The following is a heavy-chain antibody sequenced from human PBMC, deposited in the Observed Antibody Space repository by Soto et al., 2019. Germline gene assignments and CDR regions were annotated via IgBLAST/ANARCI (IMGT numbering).Heavy chain of an antibody. CDR3: ARDVGYCISTSCYSWFDP. CDR2: IYYSGST. CDR1: GGSISSYY. D-gene: IGHD2-2*02. Sequence: QVQLQASGPGLVKPSETLSLTCTVSGGSISSYYWSWIRQPPGKGLEWIGYIYYSGSTNYNPSLKSRVTISVDTSKNQFSLKLSSVTAADTAVYYCARDVGYCISTSCYSWFDPWGQGTLVTVSS. V-gene: IGHV4-59*01. J-gene: IGHJ5*02.